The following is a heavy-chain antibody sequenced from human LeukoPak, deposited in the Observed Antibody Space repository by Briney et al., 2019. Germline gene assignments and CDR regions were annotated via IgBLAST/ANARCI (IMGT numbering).Heavy chain of an antibody. Sequence: GGSLRLSCAASGFTFSSYAMSWVRQAPGKGLEWVSTMSGSGGSTYYADSVKGRFTISRDNAKNSLYLQMNSLRAEDTAVYYCASLSGSYDYWGQGTLVTVSS. CDR3: ASLSGSYDY. CDR1: GFTFSSYA. V-gene: IGHV3-23*01. J-gene: IGHJ4*02. D-gene: IGHD1-26*01. CDR2: MSGSGGST.